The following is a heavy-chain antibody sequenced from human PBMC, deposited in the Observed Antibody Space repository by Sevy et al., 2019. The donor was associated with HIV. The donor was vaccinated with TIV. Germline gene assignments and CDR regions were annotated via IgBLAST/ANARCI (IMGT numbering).Heavy chain of an antibody. V-gene: IGHV3-23*01. J-gene: IGHJ5*02. Sequence: GGSLRLSCAASGFSFSSYAMSWVRQAPGKGLEWVSTISSSGGSTYYADSVKGRFTISRDNSKNTVYLQMNSLRAEDTAVYYCAKESYSNWFDPWGQGTLVTVSS. CDR3: AKESYSNWFDP. CDR2: ISSSGGST. D-gene: IGHD2-15*01. CDR1: GFSFSSYA.